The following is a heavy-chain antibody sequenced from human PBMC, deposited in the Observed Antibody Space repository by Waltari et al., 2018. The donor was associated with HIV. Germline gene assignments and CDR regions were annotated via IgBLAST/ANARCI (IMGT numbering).Heavy chain of an antibody. V-gene: IGHV3-33*01. CDR3: ARLTREGYNGGFDY. CDR1: GFDFSNVG. Sequence: QVQLVESGGGVVNAGRSLTLSCEASGFDFSNVGMHWVRQAPGKGLEWVGVIWFDSSNKYYGDSVKGRFTISRDNSKKTVYLQMNSLRGEDTAVYYCARLTREGYNGGFDYWGQGTLVTVSS. CDR2: IWFDSSNK. D-gene: IGHD1-1*01. J-gene: IGHJ4*02.